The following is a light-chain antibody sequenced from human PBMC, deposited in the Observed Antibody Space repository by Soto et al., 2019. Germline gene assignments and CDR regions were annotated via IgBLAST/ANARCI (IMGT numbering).Light chain of an antibody. Sequence: MTQSPATLSVSPGERATFSCRASQSVSSNLAWYQQKPGQAPRLLIYGASIRATGIPARFSGSGSGTEFTLTISTLQSEDFAIYYCQHYNNWPPWTFGQGTKVDIK. CDR1: QSVSSN. V-gene: IGKV3-15*01. CDR3: QHYNNWPPWT. CDR2: GAS. J-gene: IGKJ1*01.